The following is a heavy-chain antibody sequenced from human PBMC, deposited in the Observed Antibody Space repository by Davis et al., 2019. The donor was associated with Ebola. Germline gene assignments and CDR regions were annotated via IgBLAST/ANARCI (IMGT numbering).Heavy chain of an antibody. Sequence: MPGGSLRLSCAASGFTFSNYWMSWIRQPPGKGLEWIGEINHSGSTNYNPSLKSRVTISVDTSKNQFSLKLSSVTAADTAVYYCARGLITFDYWGQGTLVTVSS. D-gene: IGHD3-16*01. CDR3: ARGLITFDY. V-gene: IGHV4-34*01. CDR2: INHSGST. CDR1: GFTFSNYW. J-gene: IGHJ4*02.